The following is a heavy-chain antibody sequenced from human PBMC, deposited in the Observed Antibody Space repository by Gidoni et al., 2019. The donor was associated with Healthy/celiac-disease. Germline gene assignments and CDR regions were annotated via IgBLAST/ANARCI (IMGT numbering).Heavy chain of an antibody. V-gene: IGHV3-9*01. CDR1: GFTFDGYA. CDR2: ISWNSGSI. J-gene: IGHJ4*02. CDR3: ARGRRDGYNYLATDFDS. Sequence: EVQLVESGGNLVQPGRSLRLSCAASGFTFDGYAMHWVRQSPGKGLEWVSGISWNSGSIAYADSMRGRFTISRDNAKNSLYLQMNSLTTEDTALYYCARGRRDGYNYLATDFDSWGQGTLVTVSS. D-gene: IGHD5-12*01.